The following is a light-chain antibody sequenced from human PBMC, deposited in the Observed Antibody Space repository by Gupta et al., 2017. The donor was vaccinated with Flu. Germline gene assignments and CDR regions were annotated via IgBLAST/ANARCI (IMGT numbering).Light chain of an antibody. V-gene: IGLV1-44*01. CDR1: ASNIGEKT. CDR2: SDN. J-gene: IGLJ3*02. CDR3: ASWDNSLSGWL. Sequence: RVTISCSGSASNIGEKTVQWYQQLPGTAPKLLIYSDNQRPSGVPDRFSGSRSGTSASLAITGLQAEDEADYFCASWDNSLSGWLFGGGTKLTVL.